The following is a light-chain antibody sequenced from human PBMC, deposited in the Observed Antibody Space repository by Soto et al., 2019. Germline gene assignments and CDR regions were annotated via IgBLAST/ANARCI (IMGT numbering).Light chain of an antibody. CDR1: SSDVGAYNY. CDR3: SSYSTIFFYV. J-gene: IGLJ1*01. Sequence: QSVLTQPASVSGSPGQSITISCTGTSSDVGAYNYVSWYQQHPGEAPKLIIYGVTNRPSGVSYRFSGSKSDYTASLTISGLQAEDEADYYCSSYSTIFFYVFGTGTKVTVL. V-gene: IGLV2-14*01. CDR2: GVT.